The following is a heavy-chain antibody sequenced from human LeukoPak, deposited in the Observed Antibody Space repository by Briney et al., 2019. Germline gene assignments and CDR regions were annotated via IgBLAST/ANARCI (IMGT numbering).Heavy chain of an antibody. CDR2: IIPIFGTA. CDR3: ARNQMATKIKDAFDI. CDR1: GCTFSSYA. Sequence: SVKVSCKASGCTFSSYAISWVRQAPGQGLEWMGRIIPIFGTANYAQKFQGRVTITTDESTSTAYMELSSLRSEDTAVYYCARNQMATKIKDAFDIWGQGTMVTVSS. J-gene: IGHJ3*02. V-gene: IGHV1-69*05. D-gene: IGHD5-24*01.